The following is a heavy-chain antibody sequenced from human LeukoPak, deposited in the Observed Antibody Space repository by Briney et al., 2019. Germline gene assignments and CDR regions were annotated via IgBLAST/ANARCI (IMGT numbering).Heavy chain of an antibody. D-gene: IGHD1-26*01. V-gene: IGHV4-38-2*02. Sequence: SETLSLTCTVSGYSITRGSYWGWIRQPPGKGLEWIANIYHSGSTYYNPSLKSRVTISVDTSKNQFSLKLNSVTAADTAVYYCARVGARFNYFDYWGQGTLVTVSS. CDR2: IYHSGST. CDR3: ARVGARFNYFDY. J-gene: IGHJ4*02. CDR1: GYSITRGSY.